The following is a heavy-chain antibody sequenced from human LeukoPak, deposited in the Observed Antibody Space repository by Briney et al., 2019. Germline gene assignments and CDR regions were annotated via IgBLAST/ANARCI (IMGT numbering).Heavy chain of an antibody. CDR3: ARPRSLAAPSSWFDP. J-gene: IGHJ5*02. V-gene: IGHV4-39*01. CDR2: IYYSGNT. Sequence: SETLSLTCTVSGGSISTRSYYWAWIRQPPGKGLEWIGSIYYSGNTYYNSSLESRVTISVDTSDKHFSLELTSVTAADTAVYYCARPRSLAAPSSWFDPWGQGTLVIVSS. CDR1: GGSISTRSYY. D-gene: IGHD2-15*01.